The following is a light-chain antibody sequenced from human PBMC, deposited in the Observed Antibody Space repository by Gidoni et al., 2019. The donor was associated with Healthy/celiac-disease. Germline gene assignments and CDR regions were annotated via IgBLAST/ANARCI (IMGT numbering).Light chain of an antibody. V-gene: IGKV2-28*01. CDR1: QSILRSNRYNY. CDR3: MQALQTPLT. J-gene: IGKJ4*01. Sequence: DDVTTPSPLSLPVTPGGPASISCRSSQSILRSNRYNYLDWYLQKPGQSPQLLIYLGSTRASGVPDRFSGSGSGTDFTLKISRVEAEDVGVYYCMQALQTPLTFGGGTKVEIK. CDR2: LGS.